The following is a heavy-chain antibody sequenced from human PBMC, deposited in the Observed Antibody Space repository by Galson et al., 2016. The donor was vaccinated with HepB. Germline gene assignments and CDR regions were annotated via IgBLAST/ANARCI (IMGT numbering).Heavy chain of an antibody. J-gene: IGHJ4*02. CDR3: ARLDMATIGLDY. CDR1: GGSVSSGSHY. CDR2: INYRGVT. Sequence: SETLSLTCSVSGGSVSSGSHYWTWIRQPPGKGLEYIGYINYRGVTNINPSLKSRVTISVDTSKNQFSLTLNSGTAADTAVYYCARLDMATIGLDYWGQGLLVTVSS. D-gene: IGHD5-24*01. V-gene: IGHV4-61*01.